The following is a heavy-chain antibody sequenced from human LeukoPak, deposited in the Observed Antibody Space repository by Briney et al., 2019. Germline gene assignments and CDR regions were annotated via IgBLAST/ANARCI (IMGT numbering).Heavy chain of an antibody. J-gene: IGHJ4*02. V-gene: IGHV1-24*01. CDR1: GNTLTDLT. CDR3: AAEGQWSLVHYFNS. Sequence: ASVKVSCKVSGNTLTDLTIHWVRQAPEKGLDWMGGFDPEDAEVIYAEKFQDRVTMTEDPSTDTAYLELSSLRSEDTAVYYCAAEGQWSLVHYFNSWGQGTLVTVSS. D-gene: IGHD2-15*01. CDR2: FDPEDAEV.